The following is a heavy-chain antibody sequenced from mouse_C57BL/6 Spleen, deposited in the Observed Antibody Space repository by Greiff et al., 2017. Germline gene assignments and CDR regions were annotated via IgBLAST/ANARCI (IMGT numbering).Heavy chain of an antibody. CDR2: IDPETGGT. D-gene: IGHD1-1*01. CDR3: TCPYYYGSFLDY. Sequence: QVQLQQSGAELVRPGASVTLSCKASGYTFTDYEMHWVKQTPVHGLEWIGAIDPETGGTAYNQKFKGKAILTADKSSSTAYMELRSLTSEDSAVYYCTCPYYYGSFLDYWGQGTTLTVSS. CDR1: GYTFTDYE. J-gene: IGHJ2*01. V-gene: IGHV1-15*01.